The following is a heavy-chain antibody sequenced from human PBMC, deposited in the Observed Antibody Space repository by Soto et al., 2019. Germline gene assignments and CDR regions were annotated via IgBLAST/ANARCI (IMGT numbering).Heavy chain of an antibody. Sequence: QVQLVQSGAEVKKPGASVKVSCKASGYTFTSYGISWVRQAPGQGLEWMGWISAYNGNTNYAQKLQGRVTMTTDTSTRTAYMELRSLRSDDTAVYYCARGLRPEYCSGGSRYSEAGYWGQGTLVTVSS. CDR1: GYTFTSYG. D-gene: IGHD2-15*01. V-gene: IGHV1-18*01. CDR3: ARGLRPEYCSGGSRYSEAGY. J-gene: IGHJ4*02. CDR2: ISAYNGNT.